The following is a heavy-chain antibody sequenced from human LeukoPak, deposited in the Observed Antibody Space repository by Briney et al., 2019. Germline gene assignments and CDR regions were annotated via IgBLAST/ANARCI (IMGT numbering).Heavy chain of an antibody. CDR1: GGSISPYY. CDR2: IYHSGSA. CDR3: ARLRYYYDSNGRYYFDY. D-gene: IGHD3-22*01. Sequence: SETLSLTCTVSGGSISPYYWSWIRQPPGKGLEYIGYIYHSGSAYYNPSLKSRVTISVDTSKNQFSLKLSSVTAADTAVYYCARLRYYYDSNGRYYFDYWGQGTLVTVSS. V-gene: IGHV4-59*08. J-gene: IGHJ4*02.